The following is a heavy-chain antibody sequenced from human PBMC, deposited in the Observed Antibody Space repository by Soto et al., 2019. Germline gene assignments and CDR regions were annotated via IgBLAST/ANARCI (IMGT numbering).Heavy chain of an antibody. CDR3: GSEAITGDAPYMDV. D-gene: IGHD4-17*01. V-gene: IGHV4-31*03. J-gene: IGHJ6*02. Sequence: QVQLQESGPGLVKPSQTLSLTCTVSGGSISSGDYFWSWIRQHPGKGLEWIGYIYYTGSTQYNPALKSRLTTPIDTSKTQVSLRLNRVTAAETAVYYCGSEAITGDAPYMDVWGQGTTVTVSS. CDR2: IYYTGST. CDR1: GGSISSGDYF.